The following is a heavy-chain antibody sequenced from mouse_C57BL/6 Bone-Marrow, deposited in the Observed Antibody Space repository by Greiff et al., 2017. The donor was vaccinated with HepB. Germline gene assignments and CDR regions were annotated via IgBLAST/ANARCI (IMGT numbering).Heavy chain of an antibody. J-gene: IGHJ1*03. V-gene: IGHV5-2*03. CDR2: INSDGGST. CDR3: ARHGDYDYDGDWYFDV. CDR1: EYEFPSHD. D-gene: IGHD2-4*01. Sequence: EVMLVESGGGLVQPGESLKLSCESNEYEFPSHDMSWVRKTPEKRLELVAAINSDGGSTYYPDTMERRFIISRDNTKKTLYLQMSSLRSEDTALYYCARHGDYDYDGDWYFDVWGTGTTVTVSS.